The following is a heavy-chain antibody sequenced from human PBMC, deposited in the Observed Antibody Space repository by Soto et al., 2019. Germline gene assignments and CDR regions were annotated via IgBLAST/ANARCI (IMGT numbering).Heavy chain of an antibody. CDR3: AKDPVERQQLVLIGFDY. V-gene: IGHV3-23*01. Sequence: EVQLLESGGGLVQPGGSLRLSCAASGFTFSSYAMSWVRQAPGKRLEWVSAISGSGGSTYYADSVKGRFTISRDNSKNTLYLQMNSLRAEDTAVYYCAKDPVERQQLVLIGFDYWGQGTLVTVSS. J-gene: IGHJ4*02. CDR2: ISGSGGST. CDR1: GFTFSSYA. D-gene: IGHD6-13*01.